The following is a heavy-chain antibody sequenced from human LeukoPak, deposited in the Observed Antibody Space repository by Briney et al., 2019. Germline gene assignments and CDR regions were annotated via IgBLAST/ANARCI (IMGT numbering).Heavy chain of an antibody. J-gene: IGHJ2*01. CDR2: INWNGGST. D-gene: IGHD4-17*01. CDR1: GFTFGDYG. CDR3: ARDNDYGDYVGFWYFDL. Sequence: GGSLRLSCAASGFTFGDYGMSWVRQAPGKGLEWVSGINWNGGSTGYADSVKGRFTISRDNAKSSLYLQMNSLRAEDTALYYCARDNDYGDYVGFWYFDLWGRGTLVTVSS. V-gene: IGHV3-20*04.